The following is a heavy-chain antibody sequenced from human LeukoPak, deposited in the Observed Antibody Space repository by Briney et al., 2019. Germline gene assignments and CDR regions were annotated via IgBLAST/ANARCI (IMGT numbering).Heavy chain of an antibody. CDR3: ARDLGDYGDHVGAYYFMDA. V-gene: IGHV4-61*02. CDR1: GGSINSESCF. D-gene: IGHD3-16*01. Sequence: PSQTLSLTRTVSGGSINSESCFWRWPRLPAGKGLEWIGRIFSSGSSYYNPSLKSRVSLSVDPPKNQFSLTLTSVTAADTAIYYCARDLGDYGDHVGAYYFMDAWDKGTTVIVSS. J-gene: IGHJ6*03. CDR2: IFSSGSS.